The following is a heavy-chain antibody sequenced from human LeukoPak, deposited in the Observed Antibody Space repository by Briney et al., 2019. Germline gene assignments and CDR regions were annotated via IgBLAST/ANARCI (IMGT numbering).Heavy chain of an antibody. CDR2: IYYSGST. D-gene: IGHD3-10*01. J-gene: IGHJ5*02. CDR3: ARRSFAGNWFDP. Sequence: SQTLSLTCTVSGGSISNGVYYWSWIRQHPGKGLEWIGNIYYSGSTYYNPSFKSRVTISVDTSKNQFSLKLSSVTAADTAVYYCARRSFAGNWFDPWGQGTLVTVSS. V-gene: IGHV4-31*03. CDR1: GGSISNGVYY.